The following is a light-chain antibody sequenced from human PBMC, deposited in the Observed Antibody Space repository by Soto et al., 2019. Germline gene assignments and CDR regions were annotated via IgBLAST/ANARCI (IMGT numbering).Light chain of an antibody. CDR3: QQYYSTPWT. CDR2: WAS. V-gene: IGKV4-1*01. CDR1: QSVLYRSNNHNY. J-gene: IGKJ1*01. Sequence: DIVMTQSPDSLAVSLGERATINCKSSQSVLYRSNNHNYLAWYQQKPGQPPRLLIYWASTRESGVPDRFSGSGSGTDFPLTISSLQAEDVAVYYCQQYYSTPWTFGQGTKVEIK.